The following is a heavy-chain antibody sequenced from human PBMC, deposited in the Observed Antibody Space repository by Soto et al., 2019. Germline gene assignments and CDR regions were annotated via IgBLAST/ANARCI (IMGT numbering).Heavy chain of an antibody. CDR2: IYESGST. J-gene: IGHJ4*02. CDR1: GGSISYYY. CDR3: ARGVEISSYYFDY. Sequence: SETLSLTCTLSGGSISYYYWTWIRQPPGKGLEWIGYIYESGSTNYNPSLKSRVTISVDTSKNQLSLKLTSVTAADTAVYYCARGVEISSYYFDYWGRGILVTVSS. V-gene: IGHV4-59*01.